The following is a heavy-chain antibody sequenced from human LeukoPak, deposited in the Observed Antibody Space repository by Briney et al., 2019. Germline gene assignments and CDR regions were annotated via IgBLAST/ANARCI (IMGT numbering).Heavy chain of an antibody. CDR1: GYTFVGYY. CDR3: ARDTVVTNWFDP. CDR2: MNPNSGNT. J-gene: IGHJ5*02. Sequence: ASVKVSCKASGYTFVGYYLHWVRQAPGQGLEWMGWMNPNSGNTGYAQKFQGRVTMTRNTSISTAYMELSSLRSEDTAVYYCARDTVVTNWFDPWGQGTLVTVSS. D-gene: IGHD4-23*01. V-gene: IGHV1-8*02.